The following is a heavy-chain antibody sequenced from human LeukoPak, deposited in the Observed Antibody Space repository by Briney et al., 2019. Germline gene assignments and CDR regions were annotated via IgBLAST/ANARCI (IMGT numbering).Heavy chain of an antibody. D-gene: IGHD3-3*01. V-gene: IGHV4-4*07. CDR1: GGSISSYY. J-gene: IGHJ6*02. CDR2: IYTSGST. CDR3: AGQRLRFLEWLLAPGYYGMDV. Sequence: SETLSLTCTVSGGSISSYYWSWIRQPAGKGLEWIGRIYTSGSTNYNPSLKSRVTMSVDTSKNQFSLKLSSVTAADTAVYYCAGQRLRFLEWLLAPGYYGMDVWGQGTTVTVSS.